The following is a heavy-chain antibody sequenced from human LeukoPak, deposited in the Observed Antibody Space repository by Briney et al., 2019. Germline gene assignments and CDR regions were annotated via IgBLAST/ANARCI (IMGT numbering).Heavy chain of an antibody. CDR2: IYTSGST. D-gene: IGHD3-10*01. Sequence: PSETLSLTCTVSGGSISSGSYYWSWIRQPAGKGLEWIGRIYTSGSTNYNPSLKSRVTISVDTSKNQFSLKLSSVTAADTAVYYCARGDGSGSYYMGYYFDYWGQGTLVTVSS. CDR1: GGSISSGSYY. J-gene: IGHJ4*02. CDR3: ARGDGSGSYYMGYYFDY. V-gene: IGHV4-61*02.